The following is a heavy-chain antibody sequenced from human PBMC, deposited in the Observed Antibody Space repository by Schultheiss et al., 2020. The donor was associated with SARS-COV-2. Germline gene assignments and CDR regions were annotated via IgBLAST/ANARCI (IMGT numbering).Heavy chain of an antibody. Sequence: SETLSLTCAVSGGSISSSNWWSWVRQPPGRGLEWIGEISHSGNTNYNPSLKSRVTISVDTSKNQFSLKLSSVTAADTAVYYCARGPYYYDPYGGGMYYGMDVWGQGTTVTVSS. V-gene: IGHV4-4*02. J-gene: IGHJ6*02. D-gene: IGHD3-22*01. CDR3: ARGPYYYDPYGGGMYYGMDV. CDR2: ISHSGNT. CDR1: GGSISSSNW.